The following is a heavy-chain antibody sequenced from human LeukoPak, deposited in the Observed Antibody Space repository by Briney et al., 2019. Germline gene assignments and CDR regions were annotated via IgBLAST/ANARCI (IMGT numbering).Heavy chain of an antibody. D-gene: IGHD6-13*01. CDR2: IYGGGST. CDR1: GFTVSSNY. Sequence: PGGSLRLSCAASGFTVSSNYMSWVRQAPGKGLEWVSVIYGGGSTHYADSVKGRFTISRDNSKNTLYLQMNSLRAEDTAVYFCARAISTAASAAGYWGQGTLVTVSS. CDR3: ARAISTAASAAGY. J-gene: IGHJ4*02. V-gene: IGHV3-53*01.